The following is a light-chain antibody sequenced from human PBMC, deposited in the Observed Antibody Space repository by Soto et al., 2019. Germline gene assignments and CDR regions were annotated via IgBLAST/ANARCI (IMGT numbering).Light chain of an antibody. J-gene: IGLJ1*01. CDR2: EVK. CDR1: TSDVGGYNY. Sequence: QSALTQPASVSGSPGQSIAISCTGTTSDVGGYNYVSWYQQQPGKVPKLIIYEVKDRPSGVSNRFSGSKSGNTASLTISGLQAEDEADYYCSSYTSSSTPYVFGTGTKVTVL. CDR3: SSYTSSSTPYV. V-gene: IGLV2-14*03.